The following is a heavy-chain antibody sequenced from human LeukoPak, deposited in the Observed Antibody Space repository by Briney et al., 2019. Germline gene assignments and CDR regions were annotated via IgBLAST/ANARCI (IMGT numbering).Heavy chain of an antibody. Sequence: GGSLRLSCAASGFTFSKDDFHWVRQAPGKGLEWVSAICVKGDTYYADSVTGRFTISREEAAKSLYLQMRSLGAGDTALYYCTKEFCGSRAACAGGSYYDFWGRGALVTVSS. V-gene: IGHV3-13*01. CDR3: TKEFCGSRAACAGGSYYDF. CDR2: ICVKGDT. J-gene: IGHJ2*01. D-gene: IGHD2-15*01. CDR1: GFTFSKDD.